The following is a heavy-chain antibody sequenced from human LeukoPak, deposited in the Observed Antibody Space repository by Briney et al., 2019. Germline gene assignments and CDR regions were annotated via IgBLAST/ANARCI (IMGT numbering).Heavy chain of an antibody. D-gene: IGHD3-10*01. CDR3: ASACGGPGTFYRIDY. CDR2: MYYSGST. J-gene: IGHJ4*02. Sequence: SETLSLTCTVSGGSVRSSSYYWGWIRQPPGKGLEWIGSMYYSGSTYYKPSLKSRVTISVDTSKNQFSVKLSSVTAADTAVYYCASACGGPGTFYRIDYWGQGTLVTVSS. CDR1: GGSVRSSSYY. V-gene: IGHV4-39*01.